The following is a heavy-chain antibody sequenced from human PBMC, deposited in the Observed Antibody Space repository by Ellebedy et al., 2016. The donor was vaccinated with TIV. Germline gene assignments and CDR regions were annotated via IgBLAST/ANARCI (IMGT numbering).Heavy chain of an antibody. CDR3: ARGDIAAANAPLDL. D-gene: IGHD6-13*01. V-gene: IGHV4-34*01. CDR1: GGSFSGYY. Sequence: SETLSLTXAVYGGSFSGYYWTWIRQPPGKGLEWIGEINHRGSTNYNPSLKSRVTISIDTSKNQFSLKLTSLTAADTAIYYCARGDIAAANAPLDLWGQGVLVTVSS. CDR2: INHRGST. J-gene: IGHJ5*02.